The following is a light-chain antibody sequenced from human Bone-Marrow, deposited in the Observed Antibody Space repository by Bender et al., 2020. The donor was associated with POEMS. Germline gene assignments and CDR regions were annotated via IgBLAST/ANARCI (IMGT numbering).Light chain of an antibody. CDR1: SSDVGKNNL. CDR3: CSHVGGDSYV. V-gene: IGLV2-23*01. CDR2: ENY. J-gene: IGLJ1*01. Sequence: ALTQPASVSGSPGQSITISCYGTSSDVGKNNLVSWYQHHPGKAPKLMIYENYKRPSGLSDRFSGSKSANTASLTIAGLQTEDEADYYCCSHVGGDSYVFGTGTKVTVL.